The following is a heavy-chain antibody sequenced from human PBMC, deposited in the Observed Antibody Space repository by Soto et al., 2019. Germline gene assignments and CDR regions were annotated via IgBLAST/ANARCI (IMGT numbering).Heavy chain of an antibody. CDR2: LYGVGST. V-gene: IGHV3-53*02. Sequence: EVQLVETGGRLIQSGGSLRLSCAAYGLYVSTNYMTWVRQAPGKGLAWVAVLYGVGSTYYADYLEGRFTVSRDNSKNTLYLEIESLRPADRAVYYCPRGGSCNYAMDPYDSFDICGHGTMFTVAP. CDR3: PRGGSCNYAMDPYDSFDI. D-gene: IGHD4-4*01. CDR1: GLYVSTNY. J-gene: IGHJ3*02.